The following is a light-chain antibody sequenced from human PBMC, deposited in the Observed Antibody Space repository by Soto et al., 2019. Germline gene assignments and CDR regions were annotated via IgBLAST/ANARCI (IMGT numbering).Light chain of an antibody. CDR3: QQYNNWPPIT. Sequence: EIVMTQSPGTLSVSPGESSSLSCRASQSVSSNLAWYQQKPGQAPRLLIYGASTRATGIPARFSGSGSGPEFTLTISSLPSADFAVYYCQQYNNWPPITFGQGTRLEI. CDR1: QSVSSN. CDR2: GAS. V-gene: IGKV3-15*01. J-gene: IGKJ5*01.